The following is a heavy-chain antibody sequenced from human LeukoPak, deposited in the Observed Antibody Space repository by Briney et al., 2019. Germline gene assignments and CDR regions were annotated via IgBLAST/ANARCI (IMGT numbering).Heavy chain of an antibody. V-gene: IGHV3-21*01. Sequence: GGSLRLSCAASGFTFSSYNMDWVRQAPGKGLEWVSFIDTSSRYIYQADSVKGRFTISRDNAKNTLYVQMNSLRAEDTAVYYCARGGADYYDSRYAFDIWGQGTMVTVSS. CDR3: ARGGADYYDSRYAFDI. D-gene: IGHD3-22*01. CDR2: IDTSSRYI. J-gene: IGHJ3*02. CDR1: GFTFSSYN.